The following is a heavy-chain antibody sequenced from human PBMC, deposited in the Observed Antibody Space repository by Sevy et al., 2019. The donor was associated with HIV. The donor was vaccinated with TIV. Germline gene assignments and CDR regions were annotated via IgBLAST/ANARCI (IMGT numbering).Heavy chain of an antibody. CDR3: ARVRAARPIMINRFDP. J-gene: IGHJ5*02. CDR1: GFTFSSYW. CDR2: IKQDGSEK. V-gene: IGHV3-7*01. D-gene: IGHD6-6*01. Sequence: GGSLRLSCAASGFTFSSYWMSWVRQAPGKGLEWVANIKQDGSEKYYVDSVKGRFTISRDNAKNSLYLQMNSLRAEDTAVYYCARVRAARPIMINRFDPWGQGTLVTVSS.